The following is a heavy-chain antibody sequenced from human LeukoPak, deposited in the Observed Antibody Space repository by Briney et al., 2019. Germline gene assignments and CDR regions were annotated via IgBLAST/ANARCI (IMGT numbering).Heavy chain of an antibody. Sequence: GGSLRLSCAASGFTFSSYEMNWVRQAPGKGLEWISYISSSGNTIYYADSVKGRFTISRDNAKNSLYLQMNSLRAEDTAVYYCTRDQEWELLDYWGQGSLVTVSS. CDR3: TRDQEWELLDY. CDR2: ISSSGNTI. V-gene: IGHV3-48*03. D-gene: IGHD1-26*01. CDR1: GFTFSSYE. J-gene: IGHJ4*02.